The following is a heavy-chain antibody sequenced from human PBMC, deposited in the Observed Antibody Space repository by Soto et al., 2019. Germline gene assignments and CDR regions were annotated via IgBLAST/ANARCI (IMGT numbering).Heavy chain of an antibody. D-gene: IGHD2-15*01. CDR2: VTPSGGS. V-gene: IGHV4-34*01. CDR3: TTSGRRWPDAFDI. Sequence: QVQLQQWGAGLLKPSETLSLTCAVYGGSFNSYFWNWVRQPPGKGLEWIGQVTPSGGSNYNPSLKRRVTISKDTSKNQFSLKVTSVAAADTAVYYRTTSGRRWPDAFDIWAQGAMVTGSP. J-gene: IGHJ3*02. CDR1: GGSFNSYF.